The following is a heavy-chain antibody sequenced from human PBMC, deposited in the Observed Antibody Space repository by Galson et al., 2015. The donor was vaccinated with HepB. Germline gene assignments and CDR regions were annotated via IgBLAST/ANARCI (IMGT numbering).Heavy chain of an antibody. J-gene: IGHJ5*02. D-gene: IGHD2-2*01. Sequence: LRLSCAASGFTFSSYAMHWVRQAPGKGLEWVAVISYVGSNKYYADSVKGRFTISRDNSKNTLYLQMNSLRAEDTAVYYCARAIFLGYCSSTSCPNWFDPWGQGTLVTVSS. CDR2: ISYVGSNK. CDR3: ARAIFLGYCSSTSCPNWFDP. V-gene: IGHV3-30-3*01. CDR1: GFTFSSYA.